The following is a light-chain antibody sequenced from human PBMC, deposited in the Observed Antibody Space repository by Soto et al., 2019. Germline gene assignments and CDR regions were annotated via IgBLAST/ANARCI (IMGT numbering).Light chain of an antibody. CDR3: TSYTTSSPHVV. V-gene: IGLV2-14*01. J-gene: IGLJ2*01. CDR2: DVS. CDR1: SSDDGGYNY. Sequence: QSALTQPASVSGSPGQSITISCTGGSSDDGGYNYVSWYVQHPGKAPKVMINDVSNRPSGVSNRFSGSKSGNTASLIISGLQAEYEADYYCTSYTTSSPHVVFGGGAKITVL.